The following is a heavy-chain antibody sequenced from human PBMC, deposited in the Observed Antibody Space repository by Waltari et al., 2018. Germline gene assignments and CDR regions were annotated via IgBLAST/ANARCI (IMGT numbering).Heavy chain of an antibody. V-gene: IGHV3-23*01. Sequence: EVQLLESGGGLLQPGGSLRLSCAASGFSFRDYAMSWVRQAPGKGLEWVSGISSSGSSTYYGDSVKGRFTISKDNSKNTLYLQMISLRAEDTALYYCAKERSRIPSYYGMDVWGQGTTVSVSS. CDR3: AKERSRIPSYYGMDV. J-gene: IGHJ6*02. D-gene: IGHD2-15*01. CDR1: GFSFRDYA. CDR2: ISSSGSST.